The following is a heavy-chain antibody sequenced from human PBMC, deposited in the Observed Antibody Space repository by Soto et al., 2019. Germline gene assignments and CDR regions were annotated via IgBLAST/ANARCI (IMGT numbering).Heavy chain of an antibody. Sequence: KPSETLSLTCAVYGGSFSGYYWSWIRQPPGKGLEWIGEINHSGSTNYNPSLKSRVTISVDTSKNQFSLKLSSVTAADTAVYYCAISLQNHYGFWSGYYYYGMDVWGQGTTVTVS. CDR3: AISLQNHYGFWSGYYYYGMDV. D-gene: IGHD3-3*01. V-gene: IGHV4-34*01. J-gene: IGHJ6*02. CDR2: INHSGST. CDR1: GGSFSGYY.